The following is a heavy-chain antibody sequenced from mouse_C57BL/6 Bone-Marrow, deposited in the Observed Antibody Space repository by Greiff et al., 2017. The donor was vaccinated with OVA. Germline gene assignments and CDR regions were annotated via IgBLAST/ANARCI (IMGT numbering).Heavy chain of an antibody. J-gene: IGHJ3*01. D-gene: IGHD2-3*01. CDR3: ARHGYYPFAY. CDR2: ISNLAYSL. CDR1: GFPFSDSG. Sequence: EVKVVASGGGLVQPGGSLKLSCAASGFPFSDSGLAWVRQAPRKGPEWVSFISNLAYSLYYADTVPGRFPISRENAKNTLYLERSSLRSEDTAMYYCARHGYYPFAYWGQGTLVTVSA. V-gene: IGHV5-15*01.